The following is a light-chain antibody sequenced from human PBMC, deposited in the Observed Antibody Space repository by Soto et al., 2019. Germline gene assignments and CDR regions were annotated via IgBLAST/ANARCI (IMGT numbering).Light chain of an antibody. Sequence: EIVLTQSPGTLSLSPGERATLSCRASQSVSNNYLAWYQQKPGQAPRRLIYGASSWATGIPDRFSGSGSGTVFTLTISRLEPEDFAVYYCQQYGSSPLTFGGGTKVEIK. CDR1: QSVSNNY. V-gene: IGKV3-20*01. CDR2: GAS. J-gene: IGKJ4*01. CDR3: QQYGSSPLT.